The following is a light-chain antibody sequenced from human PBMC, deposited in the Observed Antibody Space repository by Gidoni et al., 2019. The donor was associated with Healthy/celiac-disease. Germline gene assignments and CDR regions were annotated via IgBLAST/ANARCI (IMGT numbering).Light chain of an antibody. Sequence: DIQMTQSPSSLSASVGDRVTITCRASQSISSYLNWYQQKPGKAPKLLIYAASSLQSGVPSRFSGRGSGTDFTLTISSLQPEDFATYYCQQSYSTLLTFXGXTKVEIK. J-gene: IGKJ4*01. CDR3: QQSYSTLLT. CDR1: QSISSY. V-gene: IGKV1-39*01. CDR2: AAS.